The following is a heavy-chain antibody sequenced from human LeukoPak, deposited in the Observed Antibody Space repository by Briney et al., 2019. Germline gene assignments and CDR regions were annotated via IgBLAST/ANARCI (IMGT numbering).Heavy chain of an antibody. CDR2: IYYSGST. CDR3: ARGFRGVIISDYYYYYYMDV. D-gene: IGHD3-10*01. CDR1: GGSISTSSYY. V-gene: IGHV4-39*07. Sequence: KPSETLSLTCTVSGGSISTSSYYWGWIRQPPGKGLECIGNIYYSGSTYYNPSLKSRVTISVDTSKNQFSLKLSSVTAADTAVYYCARGFRGVIISDYYYYYYMDVWGKGTTVTISS. J-gene: IGHJ6*03.